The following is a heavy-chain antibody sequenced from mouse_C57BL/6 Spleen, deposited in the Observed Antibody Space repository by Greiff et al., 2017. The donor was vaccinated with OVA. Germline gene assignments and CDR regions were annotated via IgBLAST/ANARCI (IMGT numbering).Heavy chain of an antibody. V-gene: IGHV1-59*01. CDR3: AREGTGTEFAY. CDR2: IDPSDSYT. CDR1: GYTFTSYW. Sequence: VQLQQPGAELVRPGTSVKLSCKASGYTFTSYWMHWVKQRPGQGLEWIGVIDPSDSYTNYNQKFKGKATLTVDTSSSTAYMQLSSLTSEDSAVYYCAREGTGTEFAYWGQGTLVTVSA. D-gene: IGHD4-1*01. J-gene: IGHJ3*01.